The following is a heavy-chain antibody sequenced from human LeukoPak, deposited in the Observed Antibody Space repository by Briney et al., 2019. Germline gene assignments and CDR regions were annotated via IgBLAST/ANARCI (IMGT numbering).Heavy chain of an antibody. CDR2: ISSSSSTI. D-gene: IGHD5-24*01. CDR3: ARDGYNLKDAFDI. CDR1: GFTFSSYS. V-gene: IGHV3-48*04. J-gene: IGHJ3*02. Sequence: GGSLRLSCAASGFTFSSYSMNWVRQAPGKGLEWVSYISSSSSTIYYADSVKGRFTISRDNAKNSLYLQMNSLRAEDTAVYYCARDGYNLKDAFDIWGQGTMVTVSS.